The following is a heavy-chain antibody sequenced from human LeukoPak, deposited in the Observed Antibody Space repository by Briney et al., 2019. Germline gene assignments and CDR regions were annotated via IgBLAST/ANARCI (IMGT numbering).Heavy chain of an antibody. V-gene: IGHV3-53*01. CDR3: AIAQSWDDLFDS. D-gene: IGHD1-1*01. CDR1: GIAFTGNY. J-gene: IGHJ4*02. CDR2: ISINTDT. Sequence: GGSLTLSCAASGIAFTGNYMSWVRQPPGKGLEWVSFISINTDTFYADSVRGRFTTSRDSSENPLFLQMNSLRDEDSAVYYCAIAQSWDDLFDSWGQGTLVTVPS.